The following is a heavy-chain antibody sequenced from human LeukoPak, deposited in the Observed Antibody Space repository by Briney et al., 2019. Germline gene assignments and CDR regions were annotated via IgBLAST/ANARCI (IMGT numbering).Heavy chain of an antibody. CDR3: ARTRGSSGSYYPDY. CDR2: IDWDDDE. V-gene: IGHV2-70*17. Sequence: SGPALVKPIQTLTLTCTFSGFSLSTTGLCVSWVRQPPGKALEWLARIDWDDDEFYSTSLKTRLSIFKDTSKNHVVLTMTNMDPVDTATYYCARTRGSSGSYYPDYWGQGTLVTVSS. CDR1: GFSLSTTGLC. D-gene: IGHD3-10*01. J-gene: IGHJ4*02.